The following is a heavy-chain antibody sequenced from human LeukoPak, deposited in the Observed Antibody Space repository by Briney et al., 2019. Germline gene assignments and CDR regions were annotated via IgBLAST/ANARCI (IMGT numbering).Heavy chain of an antibody. J-gene: IGHJ4*02. D-gene: IGHD6-13*01. Sequence: ASVKVSCKASGYTFTSYDINWVRQAPGRGLEWMGWMNPNSGNTGYAQKFQGRVTMTRNTSISTAYMELSSLRSEGTAVYYCARSLMSSSCPDYWGQGTLVTVSS. CDR3: ARSLMSSSCPDY. CDR1: GYTFTSYD. V-gene: IGHV1-8*01. CDR2: MNPNSGNT.